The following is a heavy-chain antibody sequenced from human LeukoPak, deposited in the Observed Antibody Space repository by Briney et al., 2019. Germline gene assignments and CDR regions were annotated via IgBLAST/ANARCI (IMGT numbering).Heavy chain of an antibody. D-gene: IGHD3-22*01. J-gene: IGHJ3*02. CDR3: ARGYYDSSGYYRDAFDI. CDR1: GGSISSYY. Sequence: SETLSLTCTVSGGSISSYYWSWIRQPAGKGLEWIGRIYTSGSPNYNPSLKSRVTMSVDTSKNQFSLKLSSVTAADTAVYYCARGYYDSSGYYRDAFDIWGQGTMVTVSS. CDR2: IYTSGSP. V-gene: IGHV4-4*07.